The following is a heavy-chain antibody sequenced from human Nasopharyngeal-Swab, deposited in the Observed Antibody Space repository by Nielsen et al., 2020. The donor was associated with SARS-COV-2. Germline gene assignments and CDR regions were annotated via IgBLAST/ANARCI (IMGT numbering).Heavy chain of an antibody. CDR1: GFTFIDYY. D-gene: IGHD1-26*01. CDR2: ISSSGSTI. J-gene: IGHJ4*02. Sequence: GESLKISCVASGFTFIDYYMSWIRQAPGKGLEWVSYISSSGSTIYYADSVKGRFTISRDNAKNSLYLQMNSLRAEDTAVYYCARDIVGATPNFDYWGQGTLVTVSS. CDR3: ARDIVGATPNFDY. V-gene: IGHV3-11*04.